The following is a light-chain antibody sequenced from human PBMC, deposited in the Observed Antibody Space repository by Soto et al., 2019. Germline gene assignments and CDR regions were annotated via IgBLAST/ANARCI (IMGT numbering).Light chain of an antibody. J-gene: IGLJ3*02. CDR2: EVS. CDR1: SSDVGGYNY. CDR3: SSYAGSTWV. Sequence: QSVLTQPPSASGSPGQSVTISCTGTSSDVGGYNYVSWYQQHPGKAPKLMIYEVSKRPSGVPDRFSGSKSGNTASLTVYGLQAEDEADYYCSSYAGSTWVFGGGTKVTVL. V-gene: IGLV2-8*01.